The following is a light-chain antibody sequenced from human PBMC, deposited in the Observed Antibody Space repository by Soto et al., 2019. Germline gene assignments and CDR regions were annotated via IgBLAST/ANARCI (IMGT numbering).Light chain of an antibody. CDR3: SSYTSSRKNV. CDR1: SSDVGGYNY. Sequence: QSALTQPASVSGSPGQSITISCTGTSSDVGGYNYVSWYQQHPGKAPKLMIYDVSNRPSGVSNRFSGSKSGNTASLTISGLQAEDEADYYCSSYTSSRKNVFGTGTRSPS. V-gene: IGLV2-14*01. CDR2: DVS. J-gene: IGLJ1*01.